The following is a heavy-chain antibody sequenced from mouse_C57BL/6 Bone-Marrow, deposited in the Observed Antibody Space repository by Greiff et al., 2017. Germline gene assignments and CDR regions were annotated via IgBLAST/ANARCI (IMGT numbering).Heavy chain of an antibody. CDR2: IYPGSGST. CDR1: GYTFTSYW. CDR3: ARSPYGNYYAMDY. V-gene: IGHV1-55*01. J-gene: IGHJ4*01. D-gene: IGHD2-1*01. Sequence: VQLQQPGAELVKPGASVKMSCKASGYTFTSYWITWVKQRPGQGLEWIGDIYPGSGSTNYNEKFKSKATLTVDTSSSTAYMQLSSLTSEDSAVYYCARSPYGNYYAMDYWGQGTSVTVSS.